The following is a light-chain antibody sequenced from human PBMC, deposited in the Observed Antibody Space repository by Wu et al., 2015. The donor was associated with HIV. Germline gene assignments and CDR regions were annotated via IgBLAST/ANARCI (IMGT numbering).Light chain of an antibody. CDR1: QDVGTF. CDR2: AAS. Sequence: IRMTQSPSSLSPSTGDRVTITCRATQDVGTFLAWYQQKPGKAPKLLIYAASTLQSGVPSRFSGSGSGTDFTLTISCLQSEDFATYFCQQYSTYPHTFGPGTKADIK. V-gene: IGKV1-8*01. J-gene: IGKJ3*01. CDR3: QQYSTYPHT.